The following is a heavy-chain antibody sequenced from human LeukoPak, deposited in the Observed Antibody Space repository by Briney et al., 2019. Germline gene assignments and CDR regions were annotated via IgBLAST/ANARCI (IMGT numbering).Heavy chain of an antibody. D-gene: IGHD4-17*01. V-gene: IGHV1-69*01. CDR3: ATTATTPSGGAFDV. CDR2: LSPVLA. J-gene: IGHJ3*01. CDR1: GGTINNFA. Sequence: SVKVSCKVAGGTINNFAISWVRQAPGQGLEWMGGLSPVLATYAQKFQGRVTITADESTTTVHMELSSLRSEDTAVYYCATTATTPSGGAFDVWGQGTMVTVS.